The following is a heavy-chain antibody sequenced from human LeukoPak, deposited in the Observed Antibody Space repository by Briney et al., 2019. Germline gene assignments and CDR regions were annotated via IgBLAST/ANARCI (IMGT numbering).Heavy chain of an antibody. J-gene: IGHJ6*03. CDR1: GGSISSSSYY. Sequence: PSETLSLTCTVSGGSISSSSYYWGWIRQPPGKGLEWIGSIYYSGSTYYNPSLKSRVTISVDTSKNQFSLKLSSVTAADTAVYYCAREVPYTAHYYYYMDVWGKGTTVTVSS. CDR3: AREVPYTAHYYYYMDV. CDR2: IYYSGST. V-gene: IGHV4-39*07. D-gene: IGHD4-11*01.